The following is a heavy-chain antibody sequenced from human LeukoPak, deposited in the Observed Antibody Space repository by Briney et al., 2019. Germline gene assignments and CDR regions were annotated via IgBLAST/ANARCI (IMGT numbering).Heavy chain of an antibody. CDR3: ARAYDGYYAAFDI. J-gene: IGHJ3*02. CDR2: TYYRSRWYS. V-gene: IGHV6-1*01. D-gene: IGHD3-10*01. Sequence: SQTLSLTCAISGDSVSSNSAAWNWIRQSPSRGLEWLGRTYYRSRWYSNYALSVKSRISINPDTSKNQFSLQLNSVTPEDTAVYYCARAYDGYYAAFDIWGQGTKVTVSS. CDR1: GDSVSSNSAA.